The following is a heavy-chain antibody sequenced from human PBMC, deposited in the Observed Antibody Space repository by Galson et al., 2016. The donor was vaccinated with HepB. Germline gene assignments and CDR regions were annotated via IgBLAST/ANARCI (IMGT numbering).Heavy chain of an antibody. CDR3: ARIPDS. Sequence: SLRLSCAASGFTFNKYPMFWVRQAPGKGLEWVAVISYDGNNKYYADSVKGQFTISRDNSKNTVYLQMNSLAAEDTAVYYCARIPDSWGQGTLVIVSS. CDR2: ISYDGNNK. CDR1: GFTFNKYP. D-gene: IGHD2-21*01. V-gene: IGHV3-30*03. J-gene: IGHJ4*02.